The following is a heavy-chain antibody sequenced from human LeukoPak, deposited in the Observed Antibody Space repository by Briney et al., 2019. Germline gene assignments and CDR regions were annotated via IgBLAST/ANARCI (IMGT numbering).Heavy chain of an antibody. D-gene: IGHD3-22*01. J-gene: IGHJ4*02. CDR2: IYYSGST. CDR1: GGSISSSSYY. CDR3: ARKYYYDSSGYYKWVYFDY. V-gene: IGHV4-39*07. Sequence: SETLSLTCTVSGGSISSSSYYWGWIRQPPGKGLEWIGSIYYSGSTYYNPSLKSRVTISVDKSKNQFSLKLSSVTAADTAVYYCARKYYYDSSGYYKWVYFDYWGQGTLVTVSS.